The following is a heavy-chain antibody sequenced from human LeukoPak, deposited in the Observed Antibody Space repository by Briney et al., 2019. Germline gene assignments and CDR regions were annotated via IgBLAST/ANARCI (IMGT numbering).Heavy chain of an antibody. CDR1: GGSISSGDYY. J-gene: IGHJ5*02. Sequence: PSQTLSLTCTVSGGSISSGDYYWSWIRQPPGKGLEWIGYIYYSGSTYYNPSLKSRVTISVDTSKNQFSLQLNSVTPEDTAVYYCARVPEYSSSGGWFDPWGQGTLVTVSS. V-gene: IGHV4-30-4*01. CDR2: IYYSGST. CDR3: ARVPEYSSSGGWFDP. D-gene: IGHD6-6*01.